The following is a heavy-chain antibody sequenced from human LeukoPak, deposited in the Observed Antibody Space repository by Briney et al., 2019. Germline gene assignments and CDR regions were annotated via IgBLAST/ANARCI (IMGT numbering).Heavy chain of an antibody. CDR2: ISYDGSNK. CDR1: GFTFSSYG. Sequence: GRSLRLSCAASGFTFSSYGMHWVRQAPGKGLEWVAVISYDGSNKYYADSVKGRFTISRDNSKNTLYLQMNSLRAEDTAVYYCAREINRAAFDIWGQGTMVTVSS. CDR3: AREINRAAFDI. D-gene: IGHD1-14*01. J-gene: IGHJ3*02. V-gene: IGHV3-30*03.